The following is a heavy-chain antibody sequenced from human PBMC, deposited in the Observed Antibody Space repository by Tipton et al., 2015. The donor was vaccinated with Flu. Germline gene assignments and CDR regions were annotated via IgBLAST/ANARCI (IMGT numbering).Heavy chain of an antibody. CDR1: GFTFNDYY. V-gene: IGHV3-11*04. CDR2: ISGTGSTI. D-gene: IGHD3-10*01. CDR3: ARSGSGSYWFDP. J-gene: IGHJ5*02. Sequence: SLRLSCTASGFTFNDYYITWIRQAPGKGLEWVSYISGTGSTIYYADSVRGRFTLSRDNGKNSVFLQMNSLRAEDTAVYYCARSGSGSYWFDPWGQGTLVTVSS.